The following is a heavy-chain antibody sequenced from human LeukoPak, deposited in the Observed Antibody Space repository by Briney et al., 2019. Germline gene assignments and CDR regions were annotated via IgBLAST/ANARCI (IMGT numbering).Heavy chain of an antibody. CDR3: ARGEYDYVWGSYRRFDY. J-gene: IGHJ4*02. V-gene: IGHV3-23*01. D-gene: IGHD3-16*02. CDR2: ISGSGHYT. CDR1: GFTFGNYA. Sequence: GGSLRLSCEVSGFTFGNYAMSWVRQAPGKGLEWISGISGSGHYTYTADSLKGRFTISRDNSKNTLYLQMNSLRAEDTAVYYCARGEYDYVWGSYRRFDYWGQGTLVTVSS.